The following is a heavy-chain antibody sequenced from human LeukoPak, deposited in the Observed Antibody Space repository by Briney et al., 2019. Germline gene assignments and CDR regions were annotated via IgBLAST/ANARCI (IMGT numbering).Heavy chain of an antibody. CDR3: ARAFIGTSYYYYYGMDV. D-gene: IGHD1-26*01. CDR1: GGSISSYY. J-gene: IGHJ6*02. CDR2: IYYSGST. Sequence: SETLSLTCTVSGGSISSYYWSWIRQPPGKGLEWIGYIYYSGSTNYNPSLKSRVTISVDTSKNQLSLKLSSVTAADTAVYYCARAFIGTSYYYYYGMDVWGQGTTVTVSS. V-gene: IGHV4-59*01.